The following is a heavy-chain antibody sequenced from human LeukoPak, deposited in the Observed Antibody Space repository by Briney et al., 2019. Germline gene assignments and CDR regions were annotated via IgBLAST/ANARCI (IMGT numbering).Heavy chain of an antibody. V-gene: IGHV3-53*01. Sequence: GGSLRLSCAASGFTVSSNYMSWVRQAPGKGLEWVSVIYSGGSTYYADSVKGRFTISRDNSKNTLYLQMNSLRAEDTAVYYCAKVVSAYDILTGSDYWGQGTLVTVSS. CDR3: AKVVSAYDILTGSDY. D-gene: IGHD3-9*01. CDR1: GFTVSSNY. CDR2: IYSGGST. J-gene: IGHJ4*02.